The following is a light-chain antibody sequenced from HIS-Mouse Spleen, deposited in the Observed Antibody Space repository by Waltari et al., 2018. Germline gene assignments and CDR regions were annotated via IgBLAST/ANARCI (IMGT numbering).Light chain of an antibody. Sequence: QSALTQPHSASGSPGQPATISRTPTSSDLGRYHYLSWYQQHPGKAPKLMIYEVSKRPSGVPDRFSGSKSGNTASLTVSGLQAEDEADYYCSSYAGSNNFDVFGTGTKVTVL. CDR3: SSYAGSNNFDV. CDR1: SSDLGRYHY. V-gene: IGLV2-8*01. J-gene: IGLJ1*01. CDR2: EVS.